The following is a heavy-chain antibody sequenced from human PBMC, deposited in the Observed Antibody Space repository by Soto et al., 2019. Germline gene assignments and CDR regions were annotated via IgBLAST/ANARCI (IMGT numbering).Heavy chain of an antibody. Sequence: QVQLVQSGAEVKKPGASVKVSCKASGYTFTGYYMHWVRQAPGQGLEWMGWINPNSGDTNYAQKFQGWVTMTRDTSISTAYMELSRLRSDDTAVYYCARGSRDYYYYYMDVWGKGTTVTVSS. CDR3: ARGSRDYYYYYMDV. J-gene: IGHJ6*03. CDR1: GYTFTGYY. V-gene: IGHV1-2*04. CDR2: INPNSGDT.